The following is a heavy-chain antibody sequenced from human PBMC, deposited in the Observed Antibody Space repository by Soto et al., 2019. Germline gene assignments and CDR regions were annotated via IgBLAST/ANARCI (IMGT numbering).Heavy chain of an antibody. CDR2: ISGSGGST. CDR3: AKGTRIRIAAADDLYYYYYMDV. CDR1: GFTFSSYA. J-gene: IGHJ6*03. D-gene: IGHD6-13*01. V-gene: IGHV3-23*01. Sequence: EVQLLESGGGLVQPGGSLRLSCADSGFTFSSYAMSWVRQAPGKGLEWVSAISGSGGSTYYADSVKGRFTISRDNSKNTLYLQMNSLRAEDTAVYYCAKGTRIRIAAADDLYYYYYMDVWGKGTTVTVSS.